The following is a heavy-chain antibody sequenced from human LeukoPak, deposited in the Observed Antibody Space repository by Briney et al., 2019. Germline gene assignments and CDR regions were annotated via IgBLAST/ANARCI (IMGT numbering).Heavy chain of an antibody. J-gene: IGHJ5*02. V-gene: IGHV4-34*01. CDR3: VRQGRYCTNGVRYGWFDP. D-gene: IGHD2-8*01. CDR1: GGSFSGYY. CDR2: INHSGST. Sequence: KASETLSLTCAVYGGSFSGYYWSWIRQPPGKGLEWIGEINHSGSTNYNPSLKSRVTISVDTSKNQFSLKLSSVTAADTAVYYCVRQGRYCTNGVRYGWFDPWGQGTLVTVSS.